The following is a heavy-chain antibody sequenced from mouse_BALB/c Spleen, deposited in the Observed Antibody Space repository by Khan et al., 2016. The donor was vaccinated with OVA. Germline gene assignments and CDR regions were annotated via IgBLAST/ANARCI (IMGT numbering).Heavy chain of an antibody. CDR2: INPNSGCT. Sequence: QVQLKESGAELAKPGDSVKLSCKASGYTFTSYWMHWIKQRPGQGLEWFGYINPNSGCTDYKQNLKDKTTFTADKSSSTAYMQLSVLTADDSAVYYCARDRIDYWGQGTALTVSS. V-gene: IGHV1-7*01. CDR1: GYTFTSYW. J-gene: IGHJ2*01. CDR3: ARDRIDY.